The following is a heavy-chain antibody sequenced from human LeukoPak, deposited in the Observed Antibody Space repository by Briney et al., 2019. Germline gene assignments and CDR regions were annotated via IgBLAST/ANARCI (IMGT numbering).Heavy chain of an antibody. J-gene: IGHJ4*02. V-gene: IGHV4-34*01. CDR1: GGSFSGYY. Sequence: SETLSLACAVYGGSFSGYYWSWIRQPPGKGLEWIGEINHSGSTNYNPSLKSRVTISVDTSKNQFSLKLSSVTAADTAVYYCARFPPPYSGSYRRWGPFDYWGQGTLVTVSS. CDR3: ARFPPPYSGSYRRWGPFDY. D-gene: IGHD1-26*01. CDR2: INHSGST.